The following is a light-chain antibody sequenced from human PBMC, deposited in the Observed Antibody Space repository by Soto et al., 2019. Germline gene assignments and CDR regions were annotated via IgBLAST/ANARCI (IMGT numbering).Light chain of an antibody. CDR3: MQTIHVPSIA. V-gene: IGKV2D-29*01. CDR1: QSLLSSGGKTY. Sequence: DIVMSQTPLSLSVTPGQPVSISCRSGQSLLSSGGKTYLYWYVKKSDQPPKLXXYEVANRFSGVSERFSGSGAGADLALKISRVEAEDDGVYYCMQTIHVPSIAVGQGTRLEIK. CDR2: EVA. J-gene: IGKJ5*01.